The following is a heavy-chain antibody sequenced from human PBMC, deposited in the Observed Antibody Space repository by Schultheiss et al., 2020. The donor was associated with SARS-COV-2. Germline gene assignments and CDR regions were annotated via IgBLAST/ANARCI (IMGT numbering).Heavy chain of an antibody. D-gene: IGHD1-26*01. CDR1: GYTFTSYD. CDR3: ARASGGKWELLS. J-gene: IGHJ5*02. Sequence: ASVKVSCKASGYTFTSYDINWVRQATGQGLEWMGWISAYNGNTNYAQKLQGRVTMTTDTSTSTAYMELSSLRSEDTAVYYCARASGGKWELLSWGQGTLVTVSS. CDR2: ISAYNGNT. V-gene: IGHV1-18*01.